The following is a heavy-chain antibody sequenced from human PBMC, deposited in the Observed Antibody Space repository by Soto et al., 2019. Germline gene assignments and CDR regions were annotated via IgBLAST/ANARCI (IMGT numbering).Heavy chain of an antibody. CDR3: AKKVTIYAVDPAAY. V-gene: IGHV3-33*06. D-gene: IGHD3-3*01. J-gene: IGHJ4*01. CDR1: GVMSSSFG. Sequence: RFRGVSRGVAGVMSSSFGVHCFRQDPGKGLEWVAHIWYDGSNTYYADSVKGRFTISRDNSRNTLYLQMNSLRAEDTAIYFCAKKVTIYAVDPAAYWGHGTEVTVSS. CDR2: IWYDGSNT.